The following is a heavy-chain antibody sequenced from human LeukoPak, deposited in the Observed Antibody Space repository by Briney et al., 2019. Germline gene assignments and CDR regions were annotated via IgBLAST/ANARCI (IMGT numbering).Heavy chain of an antibody. D-gene: IGHD3-3*01. Sequence: KPSETLSLTCTVSGGSISSGSYYWGWIRQPPGKGLEWIGSIYYSGSTYYNPSLKSRVTISVDTSKNQFSLKLSSVTAADTAVYYCARRGYDFRSGYPNWFDPWGQGTLVTVSS. CDR1: GGSISSGSYY. V-gene: IGHV4-39*01. CDR2: IYYSGST. J-gene: IGHJ5*02. CDR3: ARRGYDFRSGYPNWFDP.